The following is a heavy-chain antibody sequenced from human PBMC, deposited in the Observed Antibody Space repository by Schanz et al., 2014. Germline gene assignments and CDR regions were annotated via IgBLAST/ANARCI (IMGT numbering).Heavy chain of an antibody. Sequence: EVQLLESGGGLVQPGGSLRLSCEASGFTFSSFAMSWVRQAPGKGLEWVSYIGGSGSDTYYADSVRGRFTISRDNSKNTLYVQLNSLRAEDTAVYYCAKDPYGSGNHYTYWGRGALVSVSS. V-gene: IGHV3-23*01. J-gene: IGHJ4*02. CDR2: IGGSGSDT. CDR3: AKDPYGSGNHYTY. D-gene: IGHD3-10*01. CDR1: GFTFSSFA.